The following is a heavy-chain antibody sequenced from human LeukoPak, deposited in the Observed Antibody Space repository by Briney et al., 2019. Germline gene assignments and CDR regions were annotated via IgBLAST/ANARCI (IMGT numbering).Heavy chain of an antibody. J-gene: IGHJ4*02. D-gene: IGHD3-22*01. Sequence: GGSLRLSCAASGFTFSSYSMNWVRQAPGKGLEWVSYISSSRNYIFYADSVKGRFTISRDNAKNSLYLQMNSLRAEDTAVYYCARDPYCYDSSGYYGEGFDYWGQGTLVTVSS. CDR3: ARDPYCYDSSGYYGEGFDY. V-gene: IGHV3-21*01. CDR1: GFTFSSYS. CDR2: ISSSRNYI.